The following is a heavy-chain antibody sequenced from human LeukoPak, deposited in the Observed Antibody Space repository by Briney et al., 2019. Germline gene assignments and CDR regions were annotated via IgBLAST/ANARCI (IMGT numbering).Heavy chain of an antibody. J-gene: IGHJ4*02. D-gene: IGHD1-26*01. CDR3: AKAPRDSGSYYFDY. Sequence: PGGSLRLSCAASGFTFSSYAMSWVRQAPGKGLEWVSAISDRGGDTYYAYSVKGRFTISRDNSKNTLYLQMNSLRAEDTAVYYCAKAPRDSGSYYFDYWGQGTLVTVSS. V-gene: IGHV3-23*01. CDR1: GFTFSSYA. CDR2: ISDRGGDT.